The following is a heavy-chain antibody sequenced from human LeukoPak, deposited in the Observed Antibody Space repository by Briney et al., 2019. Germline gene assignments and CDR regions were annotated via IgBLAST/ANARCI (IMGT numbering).Heavy chain of an antibody. J-gene: IGHJ3*02. CDR1: GGSISSHY. V-gene: IGHV4-59*11. CDR3: ARRYYYDSSGYLDAFDI. CDR2: IYYSGST. Sequence: PSETLSLTCTVSGGSISSHYWSWIRRPPGMGLEWIGYIYYSGSTSYNPSLKSRVTISVDTSKNQFSLKLTSVTAADTAVYYCARRYYYDSSGYLDAFDIWGQGTMVTVSS. D-gene: IGHD3-22*01.